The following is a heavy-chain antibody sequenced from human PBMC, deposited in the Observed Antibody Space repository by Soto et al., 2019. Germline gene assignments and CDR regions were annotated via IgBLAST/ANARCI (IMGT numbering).Heavy chain of an antibody. V-gene: IGHV1-18*01. CDR1: GYIFSNYG. CDR2: ISAYNGNT. J-gene: IGHJ5*02. Sequence: QVQLVQSGAEVKKPGASVKVSCKTSGYIFSNYGISWVRQAPGQGLEWMGWISAYNGNTNYAQKFQGRVTMTTDTSTSTAYMELRSLRSDDTAMYYCARDRRGITIFGVVIKENDWFDPWGQGSLVTVSS. CDR3: ARDRRGITIFGVVIKENDWFDP. D-gene: IGHD3-3*01.